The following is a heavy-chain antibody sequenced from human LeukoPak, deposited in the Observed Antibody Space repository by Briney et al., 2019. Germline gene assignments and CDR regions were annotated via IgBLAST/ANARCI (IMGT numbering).Heavy chain of an antibody. Sequence: GGSLTLSCAASGFTFNSYAMNWVRQAPGKGLEWVSSISGSGSHTYYADSVQGRFTVSGDNSKNTVNLHLNTVRAEDTAVCYCAKERVSSGMMEGVLHMWGQGTTVSVSS. J-gene: IGHJ3*02. CDR1: GFTFNSYA. CDR2: ISGSGSHT. D-gene: IGHD2-8*01. CDR3: AKERVSSGMMEGVLHM. V-gene: IGHV3-23*01.